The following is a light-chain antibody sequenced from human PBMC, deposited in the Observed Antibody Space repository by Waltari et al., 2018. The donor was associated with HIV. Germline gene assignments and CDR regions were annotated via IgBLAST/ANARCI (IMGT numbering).Light chain of an antibody. CDR3: ASFTSGRLNV. V-gene: IGLV2-14*03. CDR2: DVY. CDR1: SSDVGAYEF. Sequence: QSALTHPASVSGSPGQSITISCTGTSSDVGAYEFVSWYQQHPGKVPKLLIYDVYNRPSRISNRFSGSKSGNTASLTISGLQAEDEAAYYCASFTSGRLNVFGTGTKVTVL. J-gene: IGLJ1*01.